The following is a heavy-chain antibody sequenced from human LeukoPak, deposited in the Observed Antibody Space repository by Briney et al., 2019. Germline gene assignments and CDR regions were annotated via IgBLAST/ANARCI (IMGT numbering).Heavy chain of an antibody. CDR1: GFTFDDYA. V-gene: IGHV3-9*01. CDR3: ARPGTTGYYNY. Sequence: GRSLRLSCAASGFTFDDYAMHWVRQAPGKGLEWVSGISWNSGSIGYADSVKGRFTISRDNAKNTLYLQMNGLRAEDTAVYYCARPGTTGYYNYWGQGTLVTVS. J-gene: IGHJ4*02. D-gene: IGHD3-9*01. CDR2: ISWNSGSI.